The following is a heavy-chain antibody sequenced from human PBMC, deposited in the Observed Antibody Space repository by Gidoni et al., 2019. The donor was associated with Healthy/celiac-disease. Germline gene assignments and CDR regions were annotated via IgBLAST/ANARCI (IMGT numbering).Heavy chain of an antibody. D-gene: IGHD6-19*01. Sequence: QVTLKESGPVLVKPTETLTLTCTVSGFSLSNARMGVSWIRQPPGKALEWLAHIFSNDEKSYSTSLKSRLTISKDTSKSQVVLTMTNMDPVDTATYYCARERYSSGWFPTGVQSGYYYYGMDVWGQGTTVTVSS. J-gene: IGHJ6*02. CDR1: GFSLSNARMG. CDR3: ARERYSSGWFPTGVQSGYYYYGMDV. V-gene: IGHV2-26*01. CDR2: IFSNDEK.